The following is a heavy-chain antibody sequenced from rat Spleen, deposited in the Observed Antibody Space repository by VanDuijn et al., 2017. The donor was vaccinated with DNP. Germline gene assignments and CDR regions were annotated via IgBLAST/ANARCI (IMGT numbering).Heavy chain of an antibody. CDR2: ITSSGGSI. D-gene: IGHD1-2*01. Sequence: EVQLVESGGDLVQPGRSLKLFCVASGFTFSNYWMTWIRQVPGRGLEWVASITSSGGSIYYPDSVKGRFTISRDDAKNTLYLQMNSLRSEDTATYYCAARYSSSWFAYWGQGTLVTVSS. V-gene: IGHV5-31*01. CDR1: GFTFSNYW. J-gene: IGHJ3*01. CDR3: AARYSSSWFAY.